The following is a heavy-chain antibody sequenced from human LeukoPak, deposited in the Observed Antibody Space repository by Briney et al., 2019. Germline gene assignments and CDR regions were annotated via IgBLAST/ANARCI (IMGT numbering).Heavy chain of an antibody. J-gene: IGHJ3*02. CDR3: ARHDVDEYDAFDI. Sequence: PSETLSLTCTVSGGSISSGGYYWSWIRQHPGKGLEWIGYIYYSGSTNYNPSLKSRVTISVDTSKNQFSLKLSSVTAADTAVYYCARHDVDEYDAFDIWGQGTMVTVSS. CDR2: IYYSGST. V-gene: IGHV4-61*08. CDR1: GGSISSGGYY. D-gene: IGHD2-2*01.